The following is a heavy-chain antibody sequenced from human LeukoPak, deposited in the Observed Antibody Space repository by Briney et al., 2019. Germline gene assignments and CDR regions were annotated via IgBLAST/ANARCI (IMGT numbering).Heavy chain of an antibody. V-gene: IGHV3-23*01. D-gene: IGHD4-23*01. CDR2: ISSGGGYT. J-gene: IGHJ4*02. CDR1: GFTFSSYG. CDR3: ARDYGGSSPFDY. Sequence: GGTLRLSCVASGFTFSSYGMNWVRQAPGKGLEWVSGISSGGGYTYYTDSVKGRFTISRDNSKNTLYLQMNSLRAEDTAVYYCARDYGGSSPFDYWGQGTLVTVFS.